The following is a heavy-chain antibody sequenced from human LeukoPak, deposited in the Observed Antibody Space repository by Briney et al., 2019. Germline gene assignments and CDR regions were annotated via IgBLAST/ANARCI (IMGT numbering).Heavy chain of an antibody. CDR3: ARGQASLTGTTCFDY. Sequence: SETLSPTCAVYGGSFSGYYWSWIRQPPGKGLEWIGEINHSGSTNYNPSLKSRVTISVDTSKNQFSLKLSSVTAADTAVYYCARGQASLTGTTCFDYWGQGTLVTVSS. D-gene: IGHD1-7*01. J-gene: IGHJ4*02. CDR1: GGSFSGYY. CDR2: INHSGST. V-gene: IGHV4-34*01.